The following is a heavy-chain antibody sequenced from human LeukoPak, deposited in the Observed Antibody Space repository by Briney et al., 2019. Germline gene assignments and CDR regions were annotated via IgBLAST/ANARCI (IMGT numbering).Heavy chain of an antibody. CDR2: IWYDGSNK. CDR1: GFTFSSYG. V-gene: IGHV3-33*01. D-gene: IGHD4-17*01. Sequence: GGSLRLSCAASGFTFSSYGMHWVRQAPGKGLEWVAVIWYDGSNKYYADSVKGRFTISRDNSKNTLYLQMNSLRAEDTAVYYCARVTGTMTTAYFDYWGQGTLVTVSS. CDR3: ARVTGTMTTAYFDY. J-gene: IGHJ4*02.